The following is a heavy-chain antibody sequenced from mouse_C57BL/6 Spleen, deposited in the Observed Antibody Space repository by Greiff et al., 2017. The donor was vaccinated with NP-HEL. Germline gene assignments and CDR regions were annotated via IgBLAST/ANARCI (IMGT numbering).Heavy chain of an antibody. D-gene: IGHD2-4*01. J-gene: IGHJ1*03. CDR3: ARGGSFYDYDWYFDV. CDR2: IYPRSGNT. CDR1: GYTFTSYG. Sequence: QVQLQQSGAELARPGASVKLSCKASGYTFTSYGISWVKQSTGQGLEWIGEIYPRSGNTYYIEKFKGKATLTADKSSSTAYMELRSLTSEDSAVYFCARGGSFYDYDWYFDVWGTGTTVTVSS. V-gene: IGHV1-81*01.